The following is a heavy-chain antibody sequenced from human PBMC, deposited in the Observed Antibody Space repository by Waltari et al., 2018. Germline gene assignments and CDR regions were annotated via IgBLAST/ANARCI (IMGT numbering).Heavy chain of an antibody. V-gene: IGHV1-18*01. J-gene: IGHJ4*02. D-gene: IGHD3-22*01. Sequence: QVQLVQSGPEVKKPGASVKVSCKASGYPFTRYGISWVRQAPGQGLEWMGWISGYNGKTKSAQMLQGRVTMTTDTSTSTAYMEVRSLTSDDTAVYFCARGYYSDSCGDYWGQGSLVTVSS. CDR2: ISGYNGKT. CDR3: ARGYYSDSCGDY. CDR1: GYPFTRYG.